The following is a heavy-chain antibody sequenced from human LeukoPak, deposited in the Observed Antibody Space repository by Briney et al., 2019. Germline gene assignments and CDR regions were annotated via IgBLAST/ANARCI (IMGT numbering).Heavy chain of an antibody. Sequence: SQTLSLTCAISGDSVFSNSAAWNWIRQSPSRGLEWLGRTYYRSKWYNDYAVSVKSRITINPDTSKNQFSLQLNSVTPEDTAVYYCARAYPGYSSSWYYFDYWGQGTLVTVSS. J-gene: IGHJ4*02. V-gene: IGHV6-1*01. D-gene: IGHD6-13*01. CDR1: GDSVFSNSAA. CDR2: TYYRSKWYN. CDR3: ARAYPGYSSSWYYFDY.